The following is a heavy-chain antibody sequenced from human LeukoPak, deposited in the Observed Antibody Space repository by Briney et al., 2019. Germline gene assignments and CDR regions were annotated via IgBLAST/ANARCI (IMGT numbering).Heavy chain of an antibody. V-gene: IGHV6-1*01. Sequence: SQTLSLTFAISGDSVSSNSAAWNWIRQSPSRGLEWLGSTYYSSKSYNSYAVSLKSRITITPHTSTTQFSLQLNSVTPEDTAVYYCARDPQGYNWNDVSWFDPWGQGTLVTVSS. J-gene: IGHJ5*02. CDR3: ARDPQGYNWNDVSWFDP. D-gene: IGHD1-20*01. CDR2: TYYSSKSYN. CDR1: GDSVSSNSAA.